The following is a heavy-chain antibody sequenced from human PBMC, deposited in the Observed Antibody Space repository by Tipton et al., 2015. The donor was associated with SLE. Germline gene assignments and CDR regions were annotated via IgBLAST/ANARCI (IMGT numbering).Heavy chain of an antibody. CDR1: GGSLSRGGSY. CDR2: IYYTRST. Sequence: TLSLTCSVSGGSLSRGGSYWSWIRQPAGKGLEWIGRIYYTRSTDYNPSVRSRVTISIDTSKNQFSLTLSSVTAADTAMYYCARVVTGSGRYYYLDVWGKGASVTVSS. CDR3: ARVVTGSGRYYYLDV. J-gene: IGHJ6*03. D-gene: IGHD2-21*02. V-gene: IGHV4-61*02.